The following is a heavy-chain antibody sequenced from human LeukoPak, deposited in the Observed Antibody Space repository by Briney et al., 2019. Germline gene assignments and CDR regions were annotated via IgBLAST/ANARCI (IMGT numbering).Heavy chain of an antibody. V-gene: IGHV1-2*02. J-gene: IGHJ6*03. CDR2: INPNTAGT. D-gene: IGHD4-11*01. Sequence: GASVKVSCKASGYTFTGYYFHWVRQAPGQGLEWMGWINPNTAGTNYAQKFLGGVTLTWDTSISTAYMELNRLTSDDPAVYYCATSAGDYRAGHYYYMGVWGKGTSVTVSS. CDR3: ATSAGDYRAGHYYYMGV. CDR1: GYTFTGYY.